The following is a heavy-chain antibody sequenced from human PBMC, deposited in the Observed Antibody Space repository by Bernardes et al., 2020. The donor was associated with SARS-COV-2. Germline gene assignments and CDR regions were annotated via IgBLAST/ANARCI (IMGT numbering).Heavy chain of an antibody. CDR2: MNPNSGNT. D-gene: IGHD3-22*01. Sequence: ASVKVSCKASGYTFTSYDINWVRQATGQGLEWMGWMNPNSGNTGYAQKFQGRVTMTRNTSISTAYMELSSLRSEDTAVYYCARGRSRITMIVVAQYYFDYWGQGTLVTGSS. V-gene: IGHV1-8*01. CDR1: GYTFTSYD. J-gene: IGHJ4*02. CDR3: ARGRSRITMIVVAQYYFDY.